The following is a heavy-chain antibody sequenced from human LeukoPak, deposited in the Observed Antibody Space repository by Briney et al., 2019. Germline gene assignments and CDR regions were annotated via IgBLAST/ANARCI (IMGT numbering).Heavy chain of an antibody. J-gene: IGHJ4*02. CDR3: ARETTTLDY. CDR1: GFTFSHYG. V-gene: IGHV3-33*01. D-gene: IGHD1-26*01. CDR2: IWHDGSNK. Sequence: GGSLRLSCAASGFTFSHYGMHWVRQAPGKGLEWVAVIWHDGSNKFYADSVKGRFTISRDNSKNTLYLQMNSRRAEDTAVYYCARETTTLDYWGQGTLVTVSS.